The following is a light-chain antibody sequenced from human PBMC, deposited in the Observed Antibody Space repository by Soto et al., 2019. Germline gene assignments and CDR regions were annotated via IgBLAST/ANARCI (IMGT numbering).Light chain of an antibody. CDR1: SSDVGAYNY. CDR2: DVT. Sequence: QSALTQPASVSGSPGQSITISCTGTSSDVGAYNYVSWYQQHPGKVPKLMIYDVTNRPSGVSNRLSGSKSGNTASLTITGLQAEDEADSYCSSYTRTSTYVFGPGTKVTVL. V-gene: IGLV2-14*01. CDR3: SSYTRTSTYV. J-gene: IGLJ1*01.